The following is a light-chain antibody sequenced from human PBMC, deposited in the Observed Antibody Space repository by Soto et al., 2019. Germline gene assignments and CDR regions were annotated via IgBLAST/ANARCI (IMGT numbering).Light chain of an antibody. CDR1: QSVSSY. CDR2: DAS. V-gene: IGKV3-11*01. Sequence: EIVLTQSPATLSLSPGERATLSCRASQSVSSYFAWYQQKPGQAPRLLIYDASNRATGIPARFSGSGAGTDFSLTIRSLEAEDFAVYYCQQRSNWPLFGPGTKVDIK. CDR3: QQRSNWPL. J-gene: IGKJ3*01.